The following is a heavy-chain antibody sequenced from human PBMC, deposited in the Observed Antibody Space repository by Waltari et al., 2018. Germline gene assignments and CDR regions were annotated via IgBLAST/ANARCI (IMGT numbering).Heavy chain of an antibody. CDR2: IYYSGST. J-gene: IGHJ5*02. Sequence: QLQLQESGPGLVKPSETLSLTCTVSGGSISSSSYYWGWIRQPPGKGLEWIGSIYYSGSTYYNPYLKSRVTISVDTSKNQFSLKLSSVTAADTAVYYCARDYAMYWFDPWGQGTLVTVSS. V-gene: IGHV4-39*02. D-gene: IGHD2-2*01. CDR3: ARDYAMYWFDP. CDR1: GGSISSSSYY.